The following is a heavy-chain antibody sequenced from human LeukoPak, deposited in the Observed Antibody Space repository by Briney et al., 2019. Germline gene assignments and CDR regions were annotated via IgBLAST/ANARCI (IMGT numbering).Heavy chain of an antibody. V-gene: IGHV4-39*01. CDR3: VGVRYSTAEY. Sequence: PSETLSLTCTVSGGSISSSSYYWGWLRQPPGKGLEWIGSIYYSGSTYYNPSLKSRVTISVDTSKNQFSLKLSSVTAADTAVYYCVGVRYSTAEYWGQGTLVTVSS. CDR2: IYYSGST. D-gene: IGHD3-9*01. CDR1: GGSISSSSYY. J-gene: IGHJ4*02.